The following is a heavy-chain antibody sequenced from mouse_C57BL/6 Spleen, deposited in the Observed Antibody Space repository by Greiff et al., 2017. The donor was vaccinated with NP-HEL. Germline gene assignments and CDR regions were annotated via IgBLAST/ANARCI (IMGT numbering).Heavy chain of an antibody. CDR2: ISGGGGNT. J-gene: IGHJ1*03. CDR1: GFTFSSYT. Sequence: EVMLVESGGGLVKPGGSLKLSCAASGFTFSSYTMSWVRQTPEKRLEWVATISGGGGNTYYPDSVKGRFIISRDNAKNTLYLQMSSLRSEDTALYYCARHVYGSSACFDVWGTGTTVTVSS. CDR3: ARHVYGSSACFDV. V-gene: IGHV5-9*01. D-gene: IGHD1-1*01.